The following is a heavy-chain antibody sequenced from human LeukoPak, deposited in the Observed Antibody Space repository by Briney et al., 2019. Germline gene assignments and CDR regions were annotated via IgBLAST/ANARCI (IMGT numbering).Heavy chain of an antibody. CDR1: GGSISSYY. D-gene: IGHD3-10*01. J-gene: IGHJ6*03. CDR2: IYYSGST. Sequence: SETLSLTCTVSGGSISSYYWSWIRQPPGKGLEWIGYIYYSGSTNYNPSLKSRVTISVDTSKNQFSLKLSSVTAADTAVYYCARARGNYYGSGSYSASGHYYYYYYMDVWGKGTTVTVSS. V-gene: IGHV4-59*01. CDR3: ARARGNYYGSGSYSASGHYYYYYYMDV.